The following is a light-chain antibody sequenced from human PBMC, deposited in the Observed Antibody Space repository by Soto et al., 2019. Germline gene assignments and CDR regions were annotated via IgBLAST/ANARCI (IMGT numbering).Light chain of an antibody. V-gene: IGLV2-8*01. J-gene: IGLJ1*01. CDR1: SSDVGGYNY. CDR2: DVS. Sequence: QSVLTQPPSASGSPGQSVTISCTGTSSDVGGYNYVSWYQQHPGKAPKLMIYDVSKRPSGVPARFSGSKSGNTASLTVSGLQAEDEADYYCSSYAGTHIVFGTGTKGTVL. CDR3: SSYAGTHIV.